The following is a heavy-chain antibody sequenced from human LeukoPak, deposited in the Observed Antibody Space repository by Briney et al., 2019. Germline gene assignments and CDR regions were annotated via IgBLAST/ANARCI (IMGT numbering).Heavy chain of an antibody. V-gene: IGHV3-48*04. D-gene: IGHD3-10*01. Sequence: GGSLRLSCAASGFTFSSYRMNWVRQAPGKGLEWVSYISSSSRTIYYADSVKGRFTISRDNAKNSPYLQMNSLRAEDTALYYCAKDPRGSGSYYSFDYWGQGTLVTVSS. CDR1: GFTFSSYR. CDR3: AKDPRGSGSYYSFDY. CDR2: ISSSSRTI. J-gene: IGHJ4*02.